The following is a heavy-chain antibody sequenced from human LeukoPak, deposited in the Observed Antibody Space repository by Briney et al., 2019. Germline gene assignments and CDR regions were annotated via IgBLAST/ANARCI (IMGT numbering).Heavy chain of an antibody. CDR1: GGSISSSSYY. V-gene: IGHV4-39*02. D-gene: IGHD6-13*01. CDR3: AGDTPGYSSSWSGMDV. Sequence: SETLSLTCTVSGGSISSSSYYWGWIRQPPGKGLEWIGSIYYSGSTYYNPSLKSRVTISVDTSKNQFSLKLSSVTAADTAVYYCAGDTPGYSSSWSGMDVWGQGTTVTVSS. CDR2: IYYSGST. J-gene: IGHJ6*02.